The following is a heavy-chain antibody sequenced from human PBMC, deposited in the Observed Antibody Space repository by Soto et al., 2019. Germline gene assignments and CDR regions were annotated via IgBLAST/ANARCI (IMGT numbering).Heavy chain of an antibody. J-gene: IGHJ4*02. CDR2: IYHSVST. CDR1: GGSISSGGYS. CDR3: ARGPPLGF. V-gene: IGHV4-30-2*01. Sequence: SETLSLTCAVSGGSISSGGYSWSWIRQPPGKGLECIGYIYHSVSTYYNPSLKSRVTISVDRSKNQFSLKLSSVTAADTAVYYGARGPPLGFWGQGTLVTV.